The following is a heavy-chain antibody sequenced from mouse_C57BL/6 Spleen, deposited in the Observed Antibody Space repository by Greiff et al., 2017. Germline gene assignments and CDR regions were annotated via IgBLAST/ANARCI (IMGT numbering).Heavy chain of an antibody. J-gene: IGHJ4*01. V-gene: IGHV1-81*01. CDR1: GYTFTSYG. CDR3: ARAGSSYNAMDY. Sequence: VHLVESGAELARPGASVKLSCKASGYTFTSYGISWVKQRTGQGLEWIGEIYPRSGNTYYNEKFKGKATLTADKSSSTAYMELRSLTSEDSAVYFCARAGSSYNAMDYWGQGTSVTVSS. D-gene: IGHD1-1*01. CDR2: IYPRSGNT.